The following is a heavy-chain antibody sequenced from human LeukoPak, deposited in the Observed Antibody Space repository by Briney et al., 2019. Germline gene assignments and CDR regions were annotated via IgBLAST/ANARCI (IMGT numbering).Heavy chain of an antibody. CDR3: AKSVVVATTRLGPFDT. Sequence: SGTLSLTCAVYGGSFSGHYWSWIRQSPGKGLEGIAEIHYSGSTNYNPSLKSRVTISVDTSKNQFSLTLSSVTAADMAVYYCAKSVVVATTRLGPFDTWGQGTMVTVSS. J-gene: IGHJ3*02. CDR1: GGSFSGHY. CDR2: IHYSGST. V-gene: IGHV4-34*01. D-gene: IGHD3-22*01.